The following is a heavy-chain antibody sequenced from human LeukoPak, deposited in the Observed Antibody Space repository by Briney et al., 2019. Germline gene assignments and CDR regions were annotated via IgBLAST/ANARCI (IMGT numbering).Heavy chain of an antibody. D-gene: IGHD5-12*01. J-gene: IGHJ6*02. Sequence: GGSLRLSYAASGFSFSSNYMSWVRQAPGQGLEWVSVIYSGGSTYYADSVKSRFTISIDNSKNTLYLQMNSLRAEDTAVYYCARARYSGVPYYYYYCMDVWGQGTTVTVSS. CDR1: GFSFSSNY. CDR3: ARARYSGVPYYYYYCMDV. V-gene: IGHV3-53*01. CDR2: IYSGGST.